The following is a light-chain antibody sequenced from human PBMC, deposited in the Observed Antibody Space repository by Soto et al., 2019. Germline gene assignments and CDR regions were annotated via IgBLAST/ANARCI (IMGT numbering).Light chain of an antibody. V-gene: IGKV3-20*01. CDR2: GAS. CDR1: QSVSSNY. CDR3: HQYGSLPRT. Sequence: EIVLTQSPGTLSLSPGERATLSCRASQSVSSNYLAWYQQKPGQAPRLLISGASSRATGTPDRFSGSGSGTDFTLTISRLEPEDFAVYYCHQYGSLPRTFGQGTKV. J-gene: IGKJ1*01.